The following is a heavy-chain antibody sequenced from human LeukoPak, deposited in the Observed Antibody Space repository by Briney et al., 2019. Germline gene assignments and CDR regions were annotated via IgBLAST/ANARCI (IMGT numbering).Heavy chain of an antibody. CDR2: ISYDGSNK. CDR1: GFTLSSYA. V-gene: IGHV3-30-3*01. J-gene: IGHJ1*01. CDR3: ARGISAYCSGGRCYSGSSEH. Sequence: GGSLRLSCAASGFTLSSYAMHWIRQAPGKGLEWVAVISYDGSNKYYADSLKGRFTISRDNSKNTLYVQMNSLRAEDTAVYYCARGISAYCSGGRCYSGSSEHWGQGTLVTVSS. D-gene: IGHD2-15*01.